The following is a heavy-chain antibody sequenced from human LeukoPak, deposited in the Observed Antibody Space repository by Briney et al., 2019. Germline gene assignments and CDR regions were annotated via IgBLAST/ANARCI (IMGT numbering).Heavy chain of an antibody. CDR3: ARDGRLQLDRGFDY. CDR1: GGSISSYY. J-gene: IGHJ4*02. D-gene: IGHD6-25*01. Sequence: PSETLSLTCTVSGGSISSYYWSWIRQPPGKGLEWIGYIYYSGSTNYNPSLKSRVTISVDTSKNQFSLKLSSVTAADTAVYYCARDGRLQLDRGFDYWGQGTLVTVSS. V-gene: IGHV4-59*12. CDR2: IYYSGST.